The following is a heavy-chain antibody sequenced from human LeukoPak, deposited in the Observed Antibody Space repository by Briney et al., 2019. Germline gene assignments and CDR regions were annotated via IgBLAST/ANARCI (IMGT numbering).Heavy chain of an antibody. J-gene: IGHJ2*01. V-gene: IGHV4-31*03. CDR1: GGSISSGGYY. Sequence: SQTLSLTCTVSGGSISSGGYYWSWIRQHPGKGLEWIGYIYYSGSTNYNPSLKSRVTISLDTPRNQFSLKLSSVTAADTAVYYCARRRREGWYFDLWGRGTLVTVSS. CDR2: IYYSGST. CDR3: ARRRREGWYFDL.